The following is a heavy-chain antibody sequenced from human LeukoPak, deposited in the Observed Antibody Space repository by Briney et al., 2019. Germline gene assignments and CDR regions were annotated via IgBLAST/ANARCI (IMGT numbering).Heavy chain of an antibody. V-gene: IGHV4-61*02. CDR1: GGSISSGSYY. CDR2: IYTSGSS. J-gene: IGHJ5*02. Sequence: SEPLSLTCTVSGGSISSGSYYWSWIRQPARKGLEWIGRIYTSGSSNYNPSLKSRVTISVDTSKNQFSLKLSCVTAADTAVYYCARDGPALDPWGQGTLVTVSS. CDR3: ARDGPALDP.